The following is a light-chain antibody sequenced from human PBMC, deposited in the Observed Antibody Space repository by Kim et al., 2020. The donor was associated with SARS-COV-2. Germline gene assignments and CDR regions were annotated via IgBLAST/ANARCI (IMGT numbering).Light chain of an antibody. CDR1: QSINTY. CDR2: AAS. J-gene: IGKJ1*01. Sequence: DIQMTQSPSSLSASIGDRVTITCRASQSINTYLNWYQQKPGKAPQLLIYAASTLQSGVPSTFSGSGSGTDFTLTISSLQPEDFANYYCQQSYITPWTFGQGTKVDIK. CDR3: QQSYITPWT. V-gene: IGKV1-39*01.